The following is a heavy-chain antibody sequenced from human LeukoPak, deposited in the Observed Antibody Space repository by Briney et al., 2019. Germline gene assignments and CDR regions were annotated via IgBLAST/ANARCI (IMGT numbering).Heavy chain of an antibody. CDR3: AKWGDYDILTGYYDSDY. D-gene: IGHD3-9*01. Sequence: GGSLRLSFSSSVFLFSNYAISWVRQAPGKGLEWVSAFGGRDGGTYYADSVKGRFPVSRHDPKNTLYLQLNTLRVEDTAVYYCAKWGDYDILTGYYDSDYWGHGTLVTVSS. V-gene: IGHV3-23*01. CDR2: FGGRDGGT. CDR1: VFLFSNYA. J-gene: IGHJ4*01.